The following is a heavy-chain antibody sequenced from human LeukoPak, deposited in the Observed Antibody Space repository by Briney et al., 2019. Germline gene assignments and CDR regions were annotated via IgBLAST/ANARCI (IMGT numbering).Heavy chain of an antibody. CDR3: ARISYGPGSPTNL. Sequence: SETLSLTCTVSGGSISIGSYCWSWIRQPAGKGLEWIGRMYTSGSTNYNPSLKSRVTISLDTSKNQFSLKLSSVPAADTAVYYCARISYGPGSPTNLWGQGTLVTVSS. D-gene: IGHD3-10*01. CDR1: GGSISIGSYC. CDR2: MYTSGST. J-gene: IGHJ5*02. V-gene: IGHV4-61*02.